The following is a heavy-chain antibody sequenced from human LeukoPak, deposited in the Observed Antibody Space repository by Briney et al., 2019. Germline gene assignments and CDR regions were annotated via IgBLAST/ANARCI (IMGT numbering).Heavy chain of an antibody. V-gene: IGHV4-39*01. Sequence: KASETLSLTCTVSGGSISSSSYYWGWIRQPPGKGLEWIGSIYYSGSTYYNPSLKSRVTISVDTSKNQFSLKLSSVTAADTALYYCARLHYCSWSFDYWGQGTLVTVSS. CDR3: ARLHYCSWSFDY. CDR2: IYYSGST. J-gene: IGHJ4*02. CDR1: GGSISSSSYY. D-gene: IGHD6-13*01.